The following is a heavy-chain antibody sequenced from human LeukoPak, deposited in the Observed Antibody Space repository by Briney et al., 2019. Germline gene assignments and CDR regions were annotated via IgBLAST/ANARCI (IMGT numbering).Heavy chain of an antibody. Sequence: PGGSLRLSCAAYGFTFSSYAMSWVRQAPGKGLKWVSAISGSGGSTYYADSVKGRFTISRDNSKNTLYLQMNSLRAEDTAVYYCAKDREDSSSPYYFDYWGQGTLVTVSS. CDR1: GFTFSSYA. V-gene: IGHV3-23*01. D-gene: IGHD6-6*01. CDR2: ISGSGGST. CDR3: AKDREDSSSPYYFDY. J-gene: IGHJ4*02.